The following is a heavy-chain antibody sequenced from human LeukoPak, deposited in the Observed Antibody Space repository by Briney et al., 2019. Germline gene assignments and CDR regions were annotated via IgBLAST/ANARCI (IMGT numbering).Heavy chain of an antibody. J-gene: IGHJ5*02. CDR1: GYTFTSYG. CDR2: ISAYNGNT. D-gene: IGHD6-13*01. Sequence: ASVKVSCKASGYTFTSYGISWVRQAPGQGLEWMGWISAYNGNTNYAQKLQGRVTMTTDTSASTAYMELRSLRSDDTAVYYCAREYVAAAISLFDPWGQGTLVTVSS. CDR3: AREYVAAAISLFDP. V-gene: IGHV1-18*01.